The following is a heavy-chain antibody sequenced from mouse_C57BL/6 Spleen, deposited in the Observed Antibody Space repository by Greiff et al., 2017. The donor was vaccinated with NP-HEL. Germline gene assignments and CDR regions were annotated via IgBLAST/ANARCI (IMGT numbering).Heavy chain of an antibody. J-gene: IGHJ4*01. CDR2: IDPSDSYT. Sequence: QVQLQQPGAELVMPGASVKLSCKASGYTFTSYWMHWVKQRPGQGLEWIGEIDPSDSYTNYNQKFKGKSTLTVDKSSSTAYMQLSSLTSEDSAVYYCARSETGTGYYAMDYWGQGTSVTVSS. CDR3: ARSETGTGYYAMDY. V-gene: IGHV1-69*01. D-gene: IGHD4-1*01. CDR1: GYTFTSYW.